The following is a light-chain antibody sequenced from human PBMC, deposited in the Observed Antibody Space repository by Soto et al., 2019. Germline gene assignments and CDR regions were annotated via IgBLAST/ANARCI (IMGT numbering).Light chain of an antibody. V-gene: IGKV3-15*01. CDR3: QQYNNWTPFT. CDR1: QSVSSN. J-gene: IGKJ3*01. CDR2: GAS. Sequence: EIVMTQSPATLSVSPGERATLSCRASQSVSSNLAWSQQKPGQAPRLLIYGASTRATGIPARFSGSGSGTEFTLTISSLQSEDFAVYYCQQYNNWTPFTFGPGTKVDIK.